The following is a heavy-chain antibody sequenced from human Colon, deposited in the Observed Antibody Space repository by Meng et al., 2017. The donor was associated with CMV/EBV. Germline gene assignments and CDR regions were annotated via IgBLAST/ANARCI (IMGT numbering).Heavy chain of an antibody. CDR1: GFSLTNKLNS. CDR2: IHGDDTE. J-gene: IGHJ5*02. D-gene: IGHD6-6*01. Sequence: QITFKESGPTLVKPTQTLTLTCTFSGFSLTNKLNSLGWIRQSPGKALEWLALIHGDDTEQYSPSLRSRLSATRDTSKNQVVLTLTDMDPVDTATYYCVHRYSSSSGEVSWGQGTLVTVSS. V-gene: IGHV2-5*02. CDR3: VHRYSSSSGEVS.